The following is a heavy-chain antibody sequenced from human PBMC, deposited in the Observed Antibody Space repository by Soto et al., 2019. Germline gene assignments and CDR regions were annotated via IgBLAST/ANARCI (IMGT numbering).Heavy chain of an antibody. J-gene: IGHJ4*02. CDR1: GGTFSSYA. D-gene: IGHD2-2*02. CDR2: IIPIFGTA. CDR3: ARDSLGGYCSSTSCHNGDY. V-gene: IGHV1-69*01. Sequence: QVQLVQSGAEVKKPGSLVKVSCKASGGTFSSYAISWVRQAPGQGLEWMGGIIPIFGTANYAQKFQGRVTITADESTSTAYMELSSLRSEDTAVYYCARDSLGGYCSSTSCHNGDYWGQGTLVTVSS.